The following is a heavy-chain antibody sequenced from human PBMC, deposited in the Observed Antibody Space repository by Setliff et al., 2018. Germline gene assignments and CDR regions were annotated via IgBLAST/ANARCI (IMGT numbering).Heavy chain of an antibody. CDR3: ARASRFGTIMWRGDYYMDV. CDR1: GYTFIDYG. V-gene: IGHV7-4-1*02. J-gene: IGHJ6*03. Sequence: GASVKVSCKASGYTFIDYGMSWVRQAPGQSLEWMGWINTHTGNPTYAQGFTGRFVFSLDTSVSTAYLQISSLKAEDTAIYYCARASRFGTIMWRGDYYMDVWGKGTTVTVSS. CDR2: INTHTGNP. D-gene: IGHD3-10*01.